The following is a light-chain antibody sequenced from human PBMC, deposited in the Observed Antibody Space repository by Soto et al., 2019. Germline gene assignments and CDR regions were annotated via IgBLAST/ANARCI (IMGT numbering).Light chain of an antibody. J-gene: IGKJ5*01. V-gene: IGKV3-15*01. CDR2: GAS. CDR3: QQYTNWPPNT. Sequence: EILMTQSPDTLSLSPGESATLSWKASQRVYSDLAWYQKRPGQAPRLLLYGASTRATGVPARFSGRGSGTELTLTISSLQSEDFAVYYCQQYTNWPPNTFGQGTRLEIK. CDR1: QRVYSD.